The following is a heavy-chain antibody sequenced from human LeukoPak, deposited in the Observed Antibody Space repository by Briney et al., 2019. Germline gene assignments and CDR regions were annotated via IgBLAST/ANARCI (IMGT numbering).Heavy chain of an antibody. CDR2: IYYSGST. CDR1: GGSISSSSYY. Sequence: SETLSLTCTVSGGSISSSSYYWGWIRQPPGKGLEWIGSIYYSGSTYYNPSLKSRVTISVDTSKNQFSLKLSSATAADTAVYYCARTYYYGSSGYYFQHWGQGTLVTVSS. V-gene: IGHV4-39*01. J-gene: IGHJ1*01. D-gene: IGHD3-22*01. CDR3: ARTYYYGSSGYYFQH.